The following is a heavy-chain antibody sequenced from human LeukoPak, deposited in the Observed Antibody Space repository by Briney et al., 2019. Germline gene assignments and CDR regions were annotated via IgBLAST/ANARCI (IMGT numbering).Heavy chain of an antibody. Sequence: GASVKVSCKASGYTFTSYDINWVRQATGQGLEWMGWMNPNSGNTGYAQKFQGRVTMTRNTSISTAYMELSSLRAEDTAVYYCARESYGDYSTGFDYWGQGTLVTVSS. V-gene: IGHV1-8*01. D-gene: IGHD4-17*01. CDR3: ARESYGDYSTGFDY. J-gene: IGHJ4*02. CDR1: GYTFTSYD. CDR2: MNPNSGNT.